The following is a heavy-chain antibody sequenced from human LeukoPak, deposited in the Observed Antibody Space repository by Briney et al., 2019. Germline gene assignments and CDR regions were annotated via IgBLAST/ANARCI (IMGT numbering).Heavy chain of an antibody. D-gene: IGHD3-16*02. V-gene: IGHV3-23*01. CDR2: ISGSGGST. CDR3: AKLGAYVWGSYRPGAFDI. Sequence: GSLRLSCAASGFTFTSYAMSWVRQAPGKGLEWVSAISGSGGSTYYADSVKGRFTISRDKSKNTLYLQMNSLRAEDTAVYYCAKLGAYVWGSYRPGAFDIWGQGTMVTVSS. CDR1: GFTFTSYA. J-gene: IGHJ3*02.